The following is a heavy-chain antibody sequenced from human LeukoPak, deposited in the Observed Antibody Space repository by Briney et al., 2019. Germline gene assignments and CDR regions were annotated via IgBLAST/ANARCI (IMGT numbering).Heavy chain of an antibody. D-gene: IGHD6-13*01. CDR1: GFTFSSNY. CDR2: IYSGGST. Sequence: GGSLRLSCAASGFTFSSNYMSWVRQAPGKGLEWVSIIYSGGSTYYADSVQGRFTISRDNSNNTLYPQMNSLRAEDTAVYYCARGPRSSWYDYWGQGTLVTVSS. V-gene: IGHV3-53*01. CDR3: ARGPRSSWYDY. J-gene: IGHJ4*02.